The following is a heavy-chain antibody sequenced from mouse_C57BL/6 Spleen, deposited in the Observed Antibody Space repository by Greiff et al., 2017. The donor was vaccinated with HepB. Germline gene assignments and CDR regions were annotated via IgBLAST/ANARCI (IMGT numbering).Heavy chain of an antibody. V-gene: IGHV1-85*01. CDR3: AKDYGSPY. J-gene: IGHJ3*01. CDR1: GYTFTSYD. D-gene: IGHD1-1*01. CDR2: IYPRDGST. Sequence: VKLMESGPELVKPGASVKLSCKASGYTFTSYDINWVKQRPGQGLEWIGWIYPRDGSTKYNEKFKGKATWTVDTSSSTAYMELHSLTSEDSAVYFCAKDYGSPYWGQGTLVTVSA.